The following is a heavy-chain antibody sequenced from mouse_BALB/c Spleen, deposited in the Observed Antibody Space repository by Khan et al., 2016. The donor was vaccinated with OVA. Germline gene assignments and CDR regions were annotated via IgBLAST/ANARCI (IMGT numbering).Heavy chain of an antibody. D-gene: IGHD3-3*01. CDR3: ARGGRRAMDY. V-gene: IGHV9-3-1*01. Sequence: QIQLVQSGPDLKKPGETVKISCKASGYTFTNYGINWVKQAPGKGLKWMGWIYTYTGEPTYADDFKGRFAFSLETSASTAYLQINNLKKEDTATDFWARGGRRAMDYWGQGTSVTVSS. J-gene: IGHJ4*01. CDR2: IYTYTGEP. CDR1: GYTFTNYG.